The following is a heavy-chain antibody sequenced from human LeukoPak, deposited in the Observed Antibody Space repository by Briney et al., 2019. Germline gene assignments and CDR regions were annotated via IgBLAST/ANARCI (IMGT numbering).Heavy chain of an antibody. D-gene: IGHD4-17*01. V-gene: IGHV3-23*01. CDR3: ARRGESTSYGDYRFDY. CDR2: ISGSSGLT. CDR1: GFTFSNYA. Sequence: HSGGSLRLSCAASGFTFSNYAMSWVRQAPGRGLEWVSAISGSSGLTYYADSVKGRSTISRDNSKNTLFLQMNSLRAEDTAVYYCARRGESTSYGDYRFDYWGQGTLVTVSS. J-gene: IGHJ4*02.